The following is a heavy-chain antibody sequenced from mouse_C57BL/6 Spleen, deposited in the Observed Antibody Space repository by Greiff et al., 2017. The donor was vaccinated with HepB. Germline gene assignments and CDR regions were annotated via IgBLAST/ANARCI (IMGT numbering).Heavy chain of an antibody. CDR1: GYTFTDYY. V-gene: IGHV1-76*01. Sequence: LQESGAELVRPGASVKLSCKASGYTFTDYYINWVKQRPGQGLEWIARIYPGSGNTYYNEKFKGKATLTAEKSSSTAYMQLSSLTSEDSAVYFCAREPSYYYGTPYYFDYWGQGTTLTVSS. CDR3: AREPSYYYGTPYYFDY. J-gene: IGHJ2*01. D-gene: IGHD1-1*01. CDR2: IYPGSGNT.